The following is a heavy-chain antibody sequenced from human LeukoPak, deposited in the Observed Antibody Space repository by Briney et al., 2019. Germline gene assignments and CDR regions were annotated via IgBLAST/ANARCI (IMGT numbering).Heavy chain of an antibody. CDR3: ARRDYVSGSYSFDP. V-gene: IGHV4-34*01. J-gene: IGHJ5*02. D-gene: IGHD3-10*01. CDR1: GGSFSGYY. Sequence: SETLSLTCAVYGGSFSGYYWSWIRQPPGKGLEWIGEINHSGSTNYNPSLKSRVTISEDMSKNQFSLKLSSVTAADTAVYYCARRDYVSGSYSFDPWGQGTLVTVSS. CDR2: INHSGST.